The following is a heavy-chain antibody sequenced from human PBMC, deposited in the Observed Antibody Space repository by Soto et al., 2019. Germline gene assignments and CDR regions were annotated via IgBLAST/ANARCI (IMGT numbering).Heavy chain of an antibody. CDR3: ARLKAAAGTGGNYYGMDV. CDR2: INPNSGGT. V-gene: IGHV1-2*04. Sequence: QVQLVQSGAEVKKPGASVKVSCKASGYTFTGYYMHWVRQAPGQGLEWMGWINPNSGGTNYAQKFQGWVTMTRDTSISTAYVELSRLRSDDTAVYYCARLKAAAGTGGNYYGMDVWGQGTTVTVSS. D-gene: IGHD6-13*01. J-gene: IGHJ6*02. CDR1: GYTFTGYY.